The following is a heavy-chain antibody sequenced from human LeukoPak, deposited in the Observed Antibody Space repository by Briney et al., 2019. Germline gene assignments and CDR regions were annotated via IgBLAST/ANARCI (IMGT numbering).Heavy chain of an antibody. CDR3: AKPLGAGFDY. D-gene: IGHD4/OR15-4a*01. V-gene: IGHV3-30*04. CDR2: ISYDGSNK. CDR1: GFTFSSYA. J-gene: IGHJ4*02. Sequence: GGSLRLSCAASGFTFSSYAMHWVRQAPGKGLEWVAVISYDGSNKYYADSVKGRFTISRDNSKNTLYLQMNSLRAEDTAVYYCAKPLGAGFDYWGQGTLVTVSS.